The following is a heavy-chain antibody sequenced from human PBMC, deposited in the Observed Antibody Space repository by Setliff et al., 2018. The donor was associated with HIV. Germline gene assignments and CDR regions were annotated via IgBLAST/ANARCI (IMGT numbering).Heavy chain of an antibody. D-gene: IGHD3-10*01. CDR1: GFTVSSNH. CDR2: IGSIGSGGAT. Sequence: GGSLRLSCSASGFTVSSNHMNWVRQAPGKGLEWVSNIGSIGSGGATHYADSVKGRFTISRDNAKNSVYLQMNSLRAEDTAVYYCARIEASYYFDTWGQGTLVTVSS. V-gene: IGHV3-21*05. CDR3: ARIEASYYFDT. J-gene: IGHJ4*02.